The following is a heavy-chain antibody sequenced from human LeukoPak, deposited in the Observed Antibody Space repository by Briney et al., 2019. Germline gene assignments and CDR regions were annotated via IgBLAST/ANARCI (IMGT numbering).Heavy chain of an antibody. J-gene: IGHJ4*02. V-gene: IGHV3-23*01. CDR3: AKSGSTSWYLDY. CDR1: GFAFGSEA. Sequence: PGGSLRLSCAVSGFAFGSEAMSWVRQSPARGLEWVASISPGGGTTYYADYVKGRFTISRDNSKNTLYLQMSSLRAEDAAVYYCAKSGSTSWYLDYWGQGTLVTVSS. D-gene: IGHD6-13*01. CDR2: ISPGGGTT.